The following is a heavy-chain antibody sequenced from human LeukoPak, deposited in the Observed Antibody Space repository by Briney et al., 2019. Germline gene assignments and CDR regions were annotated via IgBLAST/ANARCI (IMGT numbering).Heavy chain of an antibody. Sequence: PGGSLRLSCAASGFTFSSYSMNWVRQAPGKGPEWVSSISSSSSYIYYADSVKGRFTISRDNAKNSLYLQMNSLRAEDTAVYYCARMYYDSSGYYYGTAIDYWGQGTLVTVSS. D-gene: IGHD3-22*01. CDR3: ARMYYDSSGYYYGTAIDY. J-gene: IGHJ4*02. CDR2: ISSSSSYI. CDR1: GFTFSSYS. V-gene: IGHV3-21*01.